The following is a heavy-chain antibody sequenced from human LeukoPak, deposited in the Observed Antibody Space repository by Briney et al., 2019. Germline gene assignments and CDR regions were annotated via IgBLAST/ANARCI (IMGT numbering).Heavy chain of an antibody. CDR3: ARPQNFGIDQFDY. CDR1: GDSVSSNSAA. Sequence: SQTLSLTCAISGDSVSSNSAAWNWIRQSPSRGLEWLGRTYYRSKLYNDYAGSVKSRITINPDTSKNQFAPQLKSVTPEDTAVYYCARPQNFGIDQFDYWGQGTLVTVSS. CDR2: TYYRSKLYN. J-gene: IGHJ4*02. D-gene: IGHD3-3*01. V-gene: IGHV6-1*01.